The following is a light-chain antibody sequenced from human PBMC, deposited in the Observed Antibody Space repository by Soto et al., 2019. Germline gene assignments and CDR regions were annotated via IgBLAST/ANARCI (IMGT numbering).Light chain of an antibody. Sequence: DIQMTHSPSTLSASVGDRVTITCRASQSISNLLAWYQQKPGKAPKLLIYDASSLESGVPSRFSGSGSGTEFTLTISSLQPDDFATYYCQQYSSYPWTFGQGTKVDIK. CDR3: QQYSSYPWT. J-gene: IGKJ1*01. V-gene: IGKV1-5*01. CDR2: DAS. CDR1: QSISNL.